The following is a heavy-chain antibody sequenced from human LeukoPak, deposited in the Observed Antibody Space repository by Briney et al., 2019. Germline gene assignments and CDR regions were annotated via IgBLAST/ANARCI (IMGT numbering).Heavy chain of an antibody. Sequence: SVKVSCKASGGTFSSYAINWVRQAPGQGPEWMGGITPILGTTNYAQKFQGRVTITADESTSTAYMELTSLRSEDTAVYYCAREAGAPARYYFDYWGQGTLVTVSS. CDR1: GGTFSSYA. CDR3: AREAGAPARYYFDY. V-gene: IGHV1-69*01. D-gene: IGHD1-26*01. J-gene: IGHJ4*02. CDR2: ITPILGTT.